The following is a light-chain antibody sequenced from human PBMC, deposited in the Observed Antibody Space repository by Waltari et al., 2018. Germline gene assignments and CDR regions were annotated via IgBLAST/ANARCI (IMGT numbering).Light chain of an antibody. CDR1: QSISSW. CDR2: KAS. Sequence: DIQMTQSPSSLSASVGDPVTITCRASQSISSWLAWYQQKPGKAPNLLIYKASSLQTGVPSRFSGSGSGTDFTLTITNLQPEDFASYYCQQYNSVPLTFGGGTEVEIK. CDR3: QQYNSVPLT. J-gene: IGKJ4*01. V-gene: IGKV1-5*03.